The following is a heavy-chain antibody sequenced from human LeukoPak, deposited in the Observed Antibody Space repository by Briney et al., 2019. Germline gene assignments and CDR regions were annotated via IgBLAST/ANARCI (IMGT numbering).Heavy chain of an antibody. D-gene: IGHD6-13*01. J-gene: IGHJ4*02. CDR2: INHSGST. CDR3: ARESGSSHDY. CDR1: GGSFSGYY. V-gene: IGHV4-34*01. Sequence: SETLSLTCAVYGGSFSGYYWSWIRQPPGKGLEWIGEINHSGSTNYNPSLKSRVTISVDTSKNQFSLKLSSVTAADTAVYYCARESGSSHDYWGQGTLVTVSS.